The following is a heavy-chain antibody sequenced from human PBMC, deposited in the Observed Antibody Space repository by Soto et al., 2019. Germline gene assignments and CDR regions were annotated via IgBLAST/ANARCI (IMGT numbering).Heavy chain of an antibody. D-gene: IGHD6-13*01. CDR2: ISSSSSYI. J-gene: IGHJ4*02. CDR3: ARQHKQQLDLYYFDY. CDR1: GFTFSSYS. V-gene: IGHV3-21*01. Sequence: ESGGGLVKPGGSLRLSCAASGFTFSSYSMNWVRQAPGKGLEWVSSISSSSSYIYYADSVKGRFTISRDNAKNSLYLQMNSLRAEDTAVYYCARQHKQQLDLYYFDYWGQGTLVTISS.